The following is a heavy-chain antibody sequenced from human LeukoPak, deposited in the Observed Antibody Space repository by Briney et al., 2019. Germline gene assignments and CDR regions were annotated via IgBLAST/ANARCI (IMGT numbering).Heavy chain of an antibody. V-gene: IGHV3-23*01. Sequence: GGSLRLSCAASGFTLRSYAMRWGRQARGKGVEGVSAIIGSGSSTYYAHSVTARFTISRDNSKNTLYLQMNSLRPEDTAVYYSAKIGGYDRLYRYFDYWGQGTLVTVSS. CDR1: GFTLRSYA. CDR2: IIGSGSST. J-gene: IGHJ4*02. D-gene: IGHD5-12*01. CDR3: AKIGGYDRLYRYFDY.